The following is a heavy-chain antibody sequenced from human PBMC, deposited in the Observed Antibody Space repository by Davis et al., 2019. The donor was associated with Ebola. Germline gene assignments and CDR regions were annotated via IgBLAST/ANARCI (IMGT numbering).Heavy chain of an antibody. CDR3: ARGGDGYNFYYYYGMDV. Sequence: PGGSLRLSCAASGFTFSSYDMHWVRQATGKGLEWVSAIGTAGDTYYPGSVKGRFTISRENAKNSLYLQMNSLRAGDTAVYYCARGGDGYNFYYYYGMDVWGQGTTVTVSS. V-gene: IGHV3-13*01. CDR2: IGTAGDT. J-gene: IGHJ6*02. CDR1: GFTFSSYD. D-gene: IGHD5-24*01.